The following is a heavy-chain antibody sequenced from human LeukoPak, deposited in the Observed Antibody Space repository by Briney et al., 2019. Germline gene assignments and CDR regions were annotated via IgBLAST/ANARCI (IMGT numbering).Heavy chain of an antibody. CDR3: ARVIAARPARRTYYYMDV. J-gene: IGHJ6*03. CDR2: ISWNSGSI. Sequence: PGRSLRLSCAASGFTFADYAMHWVRQAPGKGLEWVSGISWNSGSIGYADSVKGRFTISRDNAKNSLYLQMNSLRAEDTAVYHCARVIAARPARRTYYYMDVWGKGTTVTVSS. D-gene: IGHD6-6*01. V-gene: IGHV3-9*01. CDR1: GFTFADYA.